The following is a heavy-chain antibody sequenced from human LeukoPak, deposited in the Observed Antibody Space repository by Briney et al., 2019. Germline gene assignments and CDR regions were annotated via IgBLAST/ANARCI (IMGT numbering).Heavy chain of an antibody. CDR3: ARGKDSYDSSGYYYGY. J-gene: IGHJ4*02. V-gene: IGHV3-21*01. D-gene: IGHD3-22*01. Sequence: GGSLRLSCAASGFTFSSYSMNWVRQAPGKGLEWVSSISSSSSYIYYADSVKGRFTISRDNAKNSLYLQMNSLRAEDTAVYYCARGKDSYDSSGYYYGYWGQGTLVTVSS. CDR2: ISSSSSYI. CDR1: GFTFSSYS.